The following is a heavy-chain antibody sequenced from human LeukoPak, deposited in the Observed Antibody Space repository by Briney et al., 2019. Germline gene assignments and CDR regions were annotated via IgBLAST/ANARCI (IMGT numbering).Heavy chain of an antibody. Sequence: PGGSLRLSCAASGFTFSGSAMHWVPQASGKGLEWVGRIRSKANSYATAYAASVKGRFTISRDDSKNTAYLQMNSLKTEDTAVYYCTRITVTTSSGPDYWGQGTLVTVSS. CDR1: GFTFSGSA. V-gene: IGHV3-73*01. J-gene: IGHJ4*02. D-gene: IGHD4-11*01. CDR3: TRITVTTSSGPDY. CDR2: IRSKANSYAT.